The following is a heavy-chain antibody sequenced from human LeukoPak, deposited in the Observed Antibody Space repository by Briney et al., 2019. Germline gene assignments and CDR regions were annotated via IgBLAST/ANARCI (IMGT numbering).Heavy chain of an antibody. D-gene: IGHD1-26*01. V-gene: IGHV5-51*01. Sequence: GESLKISCKGSGYSFTSYWIGWVRQMPGKGLGWMGIIYPGDSDTRYSPSFQGQVTISADKSISTAYLQWSSLKASDTAMYYCARLTNRNLVGATSIYFDYWGQGTLVTVSS. CDR2: IYPGDSDT. CDR1: GYSFTSYW. CDR3: ARLTNRNLVGATSIYFDY. J-gene: IGHJ4*02.